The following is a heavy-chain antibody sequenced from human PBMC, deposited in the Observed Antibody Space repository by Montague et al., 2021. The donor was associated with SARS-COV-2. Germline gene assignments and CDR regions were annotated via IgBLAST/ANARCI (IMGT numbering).Heavy chain of an antibody. V-gene: IGHV3-30-3*01. CDR3: ARDKGLKRITGTHRFGYYYGMDV. Sequence: SLRLSCAASGFTFSSYAMHWVRQAPGKGLEWVAVISYDGSNKYYADSVKGRFTISRDNSKNTLYLQMNSLRAEDTAVYYCARDKGLKRITGTHRFGYYYGMDVWGQGTTVTVSS. CDR1: GFTFSSYA. CDR2: ISYDGSNK. J-gene: IGHJ6*02. D-gene: IGHD1-7*01.